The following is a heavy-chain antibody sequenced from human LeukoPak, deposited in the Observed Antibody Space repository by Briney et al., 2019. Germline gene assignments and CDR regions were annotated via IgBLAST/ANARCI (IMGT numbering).Heavy chain of an antibody. J-gene: IGHJ4*02. Sequence: GGSLRLSCAASGFTVSSNYMNWVRQAPGKGLEWVSVIYSGGSTHYADSVKGRFTISRDKTKNTLYLQMNSLRAEDTAVYYCAKSAYYDASGYYREYYFDYWGQGTLVTVSS. CDR1: GFTVSSNY. V-gene: IGHV3-53*01. CDR2: IYSGGST. D-gene: IGHD3-22*01. CDR3: AKSAYYDASGYYREYYFDY.